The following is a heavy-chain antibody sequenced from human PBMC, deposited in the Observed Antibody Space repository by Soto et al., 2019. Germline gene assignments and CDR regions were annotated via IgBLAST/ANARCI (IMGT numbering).Heavy chain of an antibody. CDR2: TRNKANSYTT. J-gene: IGHJ2*01. V-gene: IGHV3-72*01. Sequence: EVQLVESGGGLVQPGGSLRLSCAASGFTFSDHYMDWVRQAPGKGLEWVGRTRNKANSYTTEYAASVKGRFTISRDDSKNSLYLQINSLKTEDTAVDYWTREAPYFDHGRPVTLVTVSS. CDR3: TREAPYFDH. CDR1: GFTFSDHY.